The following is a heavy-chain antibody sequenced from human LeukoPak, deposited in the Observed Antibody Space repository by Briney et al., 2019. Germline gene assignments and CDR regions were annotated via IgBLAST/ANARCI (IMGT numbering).Heavy chain of an antibody. CDR1: GFTFSDYD. Sequence: GGSLRLSCAASGFTFSDYDMHWVRQATGEGLEWVSAIGTAGDTYYTGSVKGRFTISRENAKNSLYLQMNSLRAGDTAVYYCARVAKERVGGVYYFDYWGQGTLVTVSS. J-gene: IGHJ4*02. D-gene: IGHD1-1*01. CDR3: ARVAKERVGGVYYFDY. V-gene: IGHV3-13*01. CDR2: IGTAGDT.